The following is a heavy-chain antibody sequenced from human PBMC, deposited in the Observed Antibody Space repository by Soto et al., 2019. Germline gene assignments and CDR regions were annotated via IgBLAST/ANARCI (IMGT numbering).Heavy chain of an antibody. CDR2: VFYGGT. CDR1: GRSMRSNY. V-gene: IGHV4-59*01. Sequence: NPSETLSLTCSVSGRSMRSNYWSWIRQSPDKGLEWLGYVFYGGTDYNPSLGGRVSMSVETSKSQFSLKLTSVTVADTAGYYCASYSEARYFESWGPGILVTVSS. D-gene: IGHD4-4*01. J-gene: IGHJ4*02. CDR3: ASYSEARYFES.